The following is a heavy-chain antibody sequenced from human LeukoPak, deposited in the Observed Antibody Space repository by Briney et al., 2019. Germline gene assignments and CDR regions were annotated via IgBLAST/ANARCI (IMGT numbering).Heavy chain of an antibody. J-gene: IGHJ2*01. D-gene: IGHD7-27*01. CDR1: GGTFRSYY. V-gene: IGHV4-34*01. CDR2: IHYTGAT. CDR3: ARGVLGPYYFDL. Sequence: PSETLSLTCAVYGGTFRSYYWSWIRQPPGKGLEWIREIHYTGATNYKPSLKSRVTISGDPSKNQVSLRVYSVTAADTAVYYCARGVLGPYYFDLWGRGTLVTVSS.